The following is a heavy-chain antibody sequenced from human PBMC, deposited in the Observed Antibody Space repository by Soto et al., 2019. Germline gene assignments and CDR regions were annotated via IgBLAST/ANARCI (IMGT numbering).Heavy chain of an antibody. CDR3: ARGSPPGYCSGGSCYSAFDI. J-gene: IGHJ3*02. Sequence: PGGSLRLSCAASGFTVSSNYMSWVRQAPGKGLEWVSVIYSGGSTYYADSVKGRFTISRDNSKNTLYLQMNSLRAEDTAVYYCARGSPPGYCSGGSCYSAFDIWGQGTMVTVSS. CDR2: IYSGGST. CDR1: GFTVSSNY. D-gene: IGHD2-15*01. V-gene: IGHV3-66*01.